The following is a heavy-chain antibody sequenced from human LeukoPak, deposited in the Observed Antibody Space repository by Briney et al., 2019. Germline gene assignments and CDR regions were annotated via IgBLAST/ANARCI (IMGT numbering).Heavy chain of an antibody. CDR3: ARGLSSGWYTVP. V-gene: IGHV4-34*01. Sequence: ASETLSLTCAVYGGSFSGYYWSWIRQPPGKGLEWIGEINHSGSTNYNPSLKSRVTISVDTSKNQFSLKLSSVTAADTAVYYCARGLSSGWYTVPWGQGTLVTVSS. CDR2: INHSGST. D-gene: IGHD6-19*01. CDR1: GGSFSGYY. J-gene: IGHJ5*02.